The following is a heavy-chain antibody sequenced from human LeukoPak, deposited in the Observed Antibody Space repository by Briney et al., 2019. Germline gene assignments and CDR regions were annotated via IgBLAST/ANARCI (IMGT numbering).Heavy chain of an antibody. V-gene: IGHV4-4*09. D-gene: IGHD3-3*01. CDR1: GGSISSYY. J-gene: IGHJ4*02. Sequence: SETLSLTCTVSGGSISSYYWSWIRQPPGKGLEWIGYIYTSGSTNYNPSLKSRVTISVDTSKNQFSLKLSPVTAADTAVYHCARTSYEYYDFWSGYFDYWGQGTLVTVSS. CDR3: ARTSYEYYDFWSGYFDY. CDR2: IYTSGST.